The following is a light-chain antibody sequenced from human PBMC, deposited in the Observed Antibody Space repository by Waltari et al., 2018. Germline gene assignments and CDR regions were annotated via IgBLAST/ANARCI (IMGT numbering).Light chain of an antibody. CDR3: EAWDDSLNGQV. CDR1: NSNSGSNT. Sequence: HSVMTQPPSASGTPGQRVTISCSGSNSNSGSNTVNWYQQLPGAAPKLLIYYNNQRPSGVPGRFSGSKSGTSASLAISGLQSEDEAEYYCEAWDDSLNGQVFGGGTKLTVL. J-gene: IGLJ3*02. CDR2: YNN. V-gene: IGLV1-44*01.